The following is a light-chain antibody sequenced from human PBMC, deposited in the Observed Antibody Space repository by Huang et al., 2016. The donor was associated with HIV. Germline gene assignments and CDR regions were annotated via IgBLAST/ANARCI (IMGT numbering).Light chain of an antibody. CDR3: QQYYDWPWT. Sequence: ILVSQSPATLSVSPGDSATLSCRANRTVNNKMAWFQQKVGQAPRRIIYAASVMASSIGVPDRFLGRGSGTEFTLSSTSVQSDDLAVYYCQQYYDWPWTFGQGTRV. CDR2: AAS. CDR1: RTVNNK. V-gene: IGKV3D-15*01. J-gene: IGKJ1*01.